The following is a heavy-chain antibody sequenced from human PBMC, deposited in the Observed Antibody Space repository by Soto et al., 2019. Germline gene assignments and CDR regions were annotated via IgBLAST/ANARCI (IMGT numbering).Heavy chain of an antibody. CDR2: ISGSGGST. CDR3: AKAQGQQLVRVGVDY. D-gene: IGHD6-13*01. CDR1: GFTFSSYA. J-gene: IGHJ4*02. V-gene: IGHV3-23*01. Sequence: GGSLRLSCAASGFTFSSYAMSWVRQAPGKGLEWVSAISGSGGSTYYADSVKGRFTISRDNSKNTLYLQMNSLRAEDTGVYYCAKAQGQQLVRVGVDYWGQGTLVTVSS.